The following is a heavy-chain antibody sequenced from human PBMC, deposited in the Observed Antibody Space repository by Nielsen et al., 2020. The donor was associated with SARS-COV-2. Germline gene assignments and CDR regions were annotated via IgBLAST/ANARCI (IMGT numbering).Heavy chain of an antibody. CDR1: GFTFSSYS. V-gene: IGHV3-21*01. Sequence: GESLKISCAASGFTFSSYSMNWVRQALGKGLEWVSSISSSSSYIYYADSVKGRFTISRDNAKNSLYLQMNSLRAEDTAVYYCARGGGDFDYWGQGTLVTVPS. CDR3: ARGGGDFDY. D-gene: IGHD2-15*01. J-gene: IGHJ4*02. CDR2: ISSSSSYI.